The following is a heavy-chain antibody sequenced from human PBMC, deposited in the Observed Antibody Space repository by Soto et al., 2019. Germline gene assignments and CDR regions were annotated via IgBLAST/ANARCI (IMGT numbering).Heavy chain of an antibody. D-gene: IGHD6-13*01. Sequence: QVQLQESGPGLVKPSETLSLTCTVSGGSISSYYWSWIRQPPGKGLEWIGYIYYSGSTNYNPSLKSRVTIPVDTSKNQFSLKLSSVTAADTAVYYCARYSSSWFYYYYYGMDVWGQGTTVTVSS. CDR2: IYYSGST. CDR1: GGSISSYY. V-gene: IGHV4-59*01. CDR3: ARYSSSWFYYYYYGMDV. J-gene: IGHJ6*02.